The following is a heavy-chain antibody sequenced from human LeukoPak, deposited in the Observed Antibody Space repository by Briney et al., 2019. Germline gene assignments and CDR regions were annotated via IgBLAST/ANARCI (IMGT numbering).Heavy chain of an antibody. CDR2: INHSGST. CDR3: ARAPGDYYYYYYAMDV. CDR1: GGSFSGYY. D-gene: IGHD4-17*01. Sequence: SETLSLTCAVYGGSFSGYYWSWIRQPPGKGLEWIGEINHSGSTHYNPSLKSRVTISVDTSKNQFSLKLSSVTAADTAVYYCARAPGDYYYYYYAMDVWGQGTTVTVSS. J-gene: IGHJ6*02. V-gene: IGHV4-34*01.